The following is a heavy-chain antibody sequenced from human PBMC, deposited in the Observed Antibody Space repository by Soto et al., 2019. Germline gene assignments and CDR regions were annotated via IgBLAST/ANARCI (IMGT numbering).Heavy chain of an antibody. CDR1: GFTFDDYA. CDR3: VKDHIWGSSHFSPFDD. V-gene: IGHV3-9*03. CDR2: ISWNSGHV. Sequence: EVQLVESGGGSVQPGRSLRLSCAASGFTFDDYAMHWVRQAPGKGLEWVSGISWNSGHVDYADSVKGRFTISGDNAKNPFYIPKNILSTVDIAFYYCVKDHIWGSSHFSPFDDWRHVTMVTVSS. D-gene: IGHD3-16*01. J-gene: IGHJ4*01.